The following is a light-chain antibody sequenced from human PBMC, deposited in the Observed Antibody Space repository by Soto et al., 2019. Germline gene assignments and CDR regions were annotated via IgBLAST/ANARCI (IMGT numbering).Light chain of an antibody. J-gene: IGKJ5*01. Sequence: EIVMTQSPATLSVSPGERATLSCRASQSLSKSLVWYQQKPGQAPRLLIYDASNRATGIPARFSGSGSGTDFTLTISSLEPEDFAVYYCQQRSNWPGTFGQGTRLEIK. CDR2: DAS. CDR3: QQRSNWPGT. CDR1: QSLSKS. V-gene: IGKV3-11*01.